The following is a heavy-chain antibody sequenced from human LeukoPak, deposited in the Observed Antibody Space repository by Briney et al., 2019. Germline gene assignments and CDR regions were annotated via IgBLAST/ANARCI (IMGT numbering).Heavy chain of an antibody. V-gene: IGHV4-59*01. Sequence: PSETLSLTCTVSGGSISSYYWSWIRQPPGKGLEWIGYIYYSGSTNYNPSLKSRVTISVDTSKNQFSLKLSSVTAADTAMYYCARPRGAITMVRGAFDYWGQGTLVTVSS. J-gene: IGHJ4*02. CDR1: GGSISSYY. CDR2: IYYSGST. CDR3: ARPRGAITMVRGAFDY. D-gene: IGHD3-10*01.